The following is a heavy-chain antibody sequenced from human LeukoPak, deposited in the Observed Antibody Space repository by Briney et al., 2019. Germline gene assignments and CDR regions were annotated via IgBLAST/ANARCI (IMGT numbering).Heavy chain of an antibody. Sequence: KPSETLSLTCTVSGGSISSYYWSWIRQPPGKGLEWIGYIYYSGSTNYNPSLKSRVTISVDTSKNQFSLKLSSVTAADTAVYYCARSTRWADSSGWVEAFDIWGQGTMVTVSS. D-gene: IGHD6-19*01. V-gene: IGHV4-59*01. CDR3: ARSTRWADSSGWVEAFDI. J-gene: IGHJ3*02. CDR1: GGSISSYY. CDR2: IYYSGST.